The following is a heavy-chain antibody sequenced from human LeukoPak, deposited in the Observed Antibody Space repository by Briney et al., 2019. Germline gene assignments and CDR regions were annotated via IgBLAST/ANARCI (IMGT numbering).Heavy chain of an antibody. D-gene: IGHD6-19*01. CDR3: ARHSIPPYSSGWFDY. CDR2: IYTSGST. Sequence: SETLSLTCTVSGGSISSYYWSWIRQPAGKGLEWIGRIYTSGSTNYNPSLKSRVTISVDTSKNQFSLKLSSVTAADTAVYYCARHSIPPYSSGWFDYWGQGTLVTVSS. V-gene: IGHV4-4*07. J-gene: IGHJ4*02. CDR1: GGSISSYY.